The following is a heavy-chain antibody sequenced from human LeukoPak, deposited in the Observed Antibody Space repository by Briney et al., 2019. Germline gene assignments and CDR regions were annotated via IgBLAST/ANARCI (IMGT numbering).Heavy chain of an antibody. V-gene: IGHV4-31*03. CDR1: GGSISSGDYF. CDR2: IYYSGCT. CDR3: ARRGTGRWFDP. Sequence: SETLSLTCTVSGGSISSGDYFWGWIRRHPGKGLEWIGYIYYSGCTYYNPSLKSRVIISEDTSKNQFSLMLNSVTAADTAMYYCARRGTGRWFDPWGQGTLVTVSS. J-gene: IGHJ5*02. D-gene: IGHD3-10*01.